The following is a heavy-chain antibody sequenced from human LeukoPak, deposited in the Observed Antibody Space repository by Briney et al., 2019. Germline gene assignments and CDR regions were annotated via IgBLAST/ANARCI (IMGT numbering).Heavy chain of an antibody. CDR2: INHSGST. J-gene: IGHJ6*02. CDR1: GGSFSGYY. Sequence: SETLSLTCAVYGGSFSGYYWSWIRQPPGKGLEWIGEINHSGSTNYNPSLKSRVTISVDTSKSQFSLKLSSVTAADTAVYYCARELAAGYYYYYYGMDVWGQGTTVTVSS. V-gene: IGHV4-34*01. D-gene: IGHD6-13*01. CDR3: ARELAAGYYYYYYGMDV.